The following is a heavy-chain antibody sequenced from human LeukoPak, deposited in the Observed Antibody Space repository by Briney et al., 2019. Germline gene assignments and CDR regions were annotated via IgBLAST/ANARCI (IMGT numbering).Heavy chain of an antibody. CDR2: IKNDGSEN. CDR1: GVTYRLYR. D-gene: IGHD4-17*01. J-gene: IGHJ4*02. Sequence: GGPLRLPRGAWGVTYRLYRMMCARDARGRAVEGGATIKNDGSENHYVDSVKGRFTISRDHAKNSLYLQMNSLRAEDTAVYYCAKFATTVTTRGNFDYWGQGTLVTVSS. CDR3: AKFATTVTTRGNFDY. V-gene: IGHV3-7*03.